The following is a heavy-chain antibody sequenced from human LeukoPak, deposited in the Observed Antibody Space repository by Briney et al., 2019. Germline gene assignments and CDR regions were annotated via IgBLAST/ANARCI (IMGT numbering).Heavy chain of an antibody. D-gene: IGHD1-7*01. CDR2: IYTSGST. CDR3: ARETGTFDY. J-gene: IGHJ4*02. V-gene: IGHV4-4*07. CDR1: GFIFSDYY. Sequence: PGGSLRLSCAVSGFIFSDYYMSWIRQPAGQGLEWIGRIYTSGSTNYTHSLKSRVTMSVDKSKNQFSLKLSSVTAADTAVYYCARETGTFDYWGQGTLVTVSS.